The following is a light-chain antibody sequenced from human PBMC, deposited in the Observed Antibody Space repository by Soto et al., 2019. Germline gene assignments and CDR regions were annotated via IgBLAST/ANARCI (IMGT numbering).Light chain of an antibody. Sequence: QSALTQPASVSGSPGQSITISCTGTSSDVGGYNYVSWYQQHPGKATKLMIYDVSNRPSGVSNRFSGSKSGNTASLTISGLQAEDEADYYCSSYTSSSTPKVFGTGTKLTVL. CDR3: SSYTSSSTPKV. CDR1: SSDVGGYNY. V-gene: IGLV2-14*01. J-gene: IGLJ1*01. CDR2: DVS.